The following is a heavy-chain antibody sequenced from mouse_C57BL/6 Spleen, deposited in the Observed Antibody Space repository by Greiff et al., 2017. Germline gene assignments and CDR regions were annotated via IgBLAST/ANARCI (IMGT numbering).Heavy chain of an antibody. J-gene: IGHJ4*01. V-gene: IGHV5-17*01. D-gene: IGHD4-1*01. CDR1: GFTFSDYG. Sequence: EVKVVESGGGLVKPGGSLKLSCAASGFTFSDYGMHWVRQAPEKGLAWVAYISSGSSTLYYADTVKGRFTISRDNAKNTLFLQMTSLRSEDTAMYYCAREANWDAMDYWGQGTSVTVSS. CDR3: AREANWDAMDY. CDR2: ISSGSSTL.